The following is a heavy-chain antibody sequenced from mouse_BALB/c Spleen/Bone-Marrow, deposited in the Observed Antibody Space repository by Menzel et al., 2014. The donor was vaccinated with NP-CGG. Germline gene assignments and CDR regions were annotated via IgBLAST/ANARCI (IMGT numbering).Heavy chain of an antibody. V-gene: IGHV1-54*01. J-gene: IGHJ2*01. CDR2: INPGSGGA. CDR3: AREKAARAIDY. D-gene: IGHD3-1*01. Sequence: VQLQESGAELVRPGTSVKVSCKASGYAFTNYLIEWVKQRPVQGLEWIGVINPGSGGANYNAKFKGKATLTADKSSSAAYTQLRSLTSEDSAVYFCAREKAARAIDYWGQGTTLTVSS. CDR1: GYAFTNYL.